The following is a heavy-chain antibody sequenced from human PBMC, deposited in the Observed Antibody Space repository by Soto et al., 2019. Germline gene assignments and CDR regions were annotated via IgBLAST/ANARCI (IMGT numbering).Heavy chain of an antibody. D-gene: IGHD6-6*01. V-gene: IGHV3-23*01. CDR2: ISDSGGLT. Sequence: GGSLRLSCAASVFAFSIYRLSWVRQAPEKGLEWVSGISDSGGLTYNADSVKGRFTISRDNSKNTLYLQMNSLRAEDTAVYYCARRAFASSRAFDIWGHGTVVTGSS. J-gene: IGHJ3*02. CDR3: ARRAFASSRAFDI. CDR1: VFAFSIYR.